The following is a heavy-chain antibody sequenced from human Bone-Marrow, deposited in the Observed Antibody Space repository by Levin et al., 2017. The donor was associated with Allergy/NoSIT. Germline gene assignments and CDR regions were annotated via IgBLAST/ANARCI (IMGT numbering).Heavy chain of an antibody. V-gene: IGHV4-59*08. J-gene: IGHJ3*01. CDR2: IYYSGIV. CDR3: ARQFGV. Sequence: SQTLSLTCSVSGVSITNYYWSWLRQPPGKGLEFIANIYYSGIVNYNPSLKSRVTISLDTSKNQFSLRLSSVTAADTAVYYCARQFGVWGQGTMVTVSS. CDR1: GVSITNYY.